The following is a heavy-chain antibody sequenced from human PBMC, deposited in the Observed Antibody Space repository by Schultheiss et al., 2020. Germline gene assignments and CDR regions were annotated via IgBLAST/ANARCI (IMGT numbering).Heavy chain of an antibody. CDR2: LNGDGSSA. Sequence: GGSLRLSCAASGFTFSSYWMHWVRQAPGKGLVWVSRLNGDGSSADYADSMKGRFTISRDNSQNTLYLQINSLGPEDTGVYYCARDQTGAMDAAFDIWGQGTMVTVSS. CDR1: GFTFSSYW. CDR3: ARDQTGAMDAAFDI. J-gene: IGHJ3*02. D-gene: IGHD7-27*01. V-gene: IGHV3-74*01.